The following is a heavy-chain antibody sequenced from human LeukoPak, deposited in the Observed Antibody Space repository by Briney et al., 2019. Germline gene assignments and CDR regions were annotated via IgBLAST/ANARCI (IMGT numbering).Heavy chain of an antibody. CDR3: ARTPRSRYSSSSGAFDI. Sequence: PSETLSLTCAVYGGSFSGYYWSWIRQPPGKGLEWIGEINHSGSTNYNPCLKSRVTISVDTSKNQFSLKLSSVTAADTAVYYCARTPRSRYSSSSGAFDIWGQGTMVTVSS. CDR2: INHSGST. V-gene: IGHV4-34*01. J-gene: IGHJ3*02. CDR1: GGSFSGYY. D-gene: IGHD6-6*01.